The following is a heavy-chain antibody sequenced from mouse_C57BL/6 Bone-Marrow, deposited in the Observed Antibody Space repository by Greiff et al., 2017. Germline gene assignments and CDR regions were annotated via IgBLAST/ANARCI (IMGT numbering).Heavy chain of an antibody. J-gene: IGHJ2*01. V-gene: IGHV1-72*01. D-gene: IGHD2-4*01. CDR1: GYTFTSYW. Sequence: QVQLQQPGAELVKPGASVKLSCKASGYTFTSYWMHWVKQRPGRGLEWIGRIDPNSGGTKYNEKFKSKATLTVDKPSSTAYMQLSNLTSEDSAVSSCSKAPDYDRYYFDYWGQGTTLTVSS. CDR3: SKAPDYDRYYFDY. CDR2: IDPNSGGT.